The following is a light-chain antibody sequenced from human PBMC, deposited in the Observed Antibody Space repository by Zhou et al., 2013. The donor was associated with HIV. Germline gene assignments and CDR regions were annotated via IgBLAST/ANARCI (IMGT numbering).Light chain of an antibody. CDR2: DAS. CDR1: QSVSSN. Sequence: EIVLTQSPATLSLSPGERASLSCRASQSVSSNLAWYQQKPGQAPRLLIYDASNRATGIPARFSGSGSGTEFTLTISSLQSEDFAVYYCQQYNNWPLTFGGGTKVEIK. CDR3: QQYNNWPLT. J-gene: IGKJ4*01. V-gene: IGKV3D-15*01.